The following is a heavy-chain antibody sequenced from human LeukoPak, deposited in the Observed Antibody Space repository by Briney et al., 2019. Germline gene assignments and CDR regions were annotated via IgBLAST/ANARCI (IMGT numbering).Heavy chain of an antibody. CDR1: GYTFTGYY. J-gene: IGHJ5*02. CDR3: ARSLRSTTNWFDP. CDR2: INPKSGGT. D-gene: IGHD2-2*01. Sequence: ASVKLSCYASGYTFTGYYIHWMRHAPGQGLEWMGWINPKSGGTNYAQKFQGRVTMTRDTSISTASMELSSLRSDDTALYYCARSLRSTTNWFDPWGRGTLVTVSS. V-gene: IGHV1-2*02.